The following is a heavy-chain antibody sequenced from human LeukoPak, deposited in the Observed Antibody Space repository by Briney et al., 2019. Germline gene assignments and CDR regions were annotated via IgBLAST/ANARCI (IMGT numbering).Heavy chain of an antibody. D-gene: IGHD6-19*01. Sequence: GGSLRLSCAASEFTFSNYWMSWVRQAPGKGLERVAHTNQDGSKNYYVDSVRGRFTISRDNAKNSLYLQMNSLRAEDTAVYYCATTVAGYPDDYLDYWGQGTLVTVSS. CDR3: ATTVAGYPDDYLDY. CDR2: TNQDGSKN. CDR1: EFTFSNYW. J-gene: IGHJ4*02. V-gene: IGHV3-7*01.